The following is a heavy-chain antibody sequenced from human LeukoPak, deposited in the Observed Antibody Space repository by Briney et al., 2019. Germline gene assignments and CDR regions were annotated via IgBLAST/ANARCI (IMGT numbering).Heavy chain of an antibody. D-gene: IGHD6-13*01. CDR3: AREQQLADDY. CDR1: GFTFSSYS. V-gene: IGHV3-48*02. J-gene: IGHJ4*02. Sequence: LSGGSLRLSCAASGFTFSSYSMNWVRQAPGKGLEWVSYISSSSSTIYYADSVKGRFTISRDNAKNSLYLQTNSLRDEDTAVYYCAREQQLADDYWGQGTLVTASS. CDR2: ISSSSSTI.